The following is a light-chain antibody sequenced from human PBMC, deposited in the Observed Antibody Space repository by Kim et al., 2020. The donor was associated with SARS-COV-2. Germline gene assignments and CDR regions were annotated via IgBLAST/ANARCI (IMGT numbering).Light chain of an antibody. V-gene: IGLV3-1*01. CDR2: QHN. J-gene: IGLJ1*01. CDR1: KLGMKC. CDR3: QAWDSSTHNYV. Sequence: PGETARITCSGYKLGMKCVSWYQQKPSQSPVVVIYQHNQRPSGIPERFSGSNSGNTATLTISGTQAMDEADYYCQAWDSSTHNYVFGAGTKVTVL.